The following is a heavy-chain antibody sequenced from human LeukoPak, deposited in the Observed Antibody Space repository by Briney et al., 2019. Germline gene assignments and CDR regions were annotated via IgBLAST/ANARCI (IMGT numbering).Heavy chain of an antibody. CDR2: ISGSGGST. CDR1: GFTFSSYG. Sequence: GGTLRLSCAASGFTFSSYGMSWVRQAPGKGLEWVSAISGSGGSTHYADSVKGRFTISRDNSKNTLYLQMNNMRTEDTAVYYCAREALEWSPPDIWGQGTTVTVSS. D-gene: IGHD3-3*01. CDR3: AREALEWSPPDI. V-gene: IGHV3-23*01. J-gene: IGHJ3*02.